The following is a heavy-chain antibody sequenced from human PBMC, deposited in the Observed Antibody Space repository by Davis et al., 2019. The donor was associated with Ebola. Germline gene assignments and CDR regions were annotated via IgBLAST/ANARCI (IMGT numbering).Heavy chain of an antibody. D-gene: IGHD1-26*01. V-gene: IGHV4-39*01. CDR2: IYYSGST. CDR3: ARRGGSYAFDY. J-gene: IGHJ4*02. CDR1: GGSISSSSYY. Sequence: GSLRLSCTVSGGSISSSSYYWGWIRQPPGKGLEWIGSIYYSGSTYYNPSLKSRVTISVDTSKNQFSLKLSSVTAADTAVYYCARRGGSYAFDYWGQGTLVTVSS.